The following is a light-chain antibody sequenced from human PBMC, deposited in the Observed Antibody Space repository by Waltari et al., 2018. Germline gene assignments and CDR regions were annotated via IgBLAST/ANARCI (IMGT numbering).Light chain of an antibody. V-gene: IGLV2-14*03. CDR3: SSYTSSSTLF. CDR1: SSDVGGYNY. Sequence: QSALTQPASVSGSPGQSITLSCTGTSSDVGGYNYVPWYQQHPGKAPKLIIYDVSNRPSGVSNRFSGSKSGNTASLTISGLQAEDEADYYCSSYTSSSTLFFGGGTKLTVL. J-gene: IGLJ2*01. CDR2: DVS.